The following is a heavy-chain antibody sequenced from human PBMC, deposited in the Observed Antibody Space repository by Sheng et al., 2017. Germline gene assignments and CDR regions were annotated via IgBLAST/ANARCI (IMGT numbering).Heavy chain of an antibody. D-gene: IGHD4-17*01. J-gene: IGHJ4*02. CDR3: ARVAPMVTPDY. V-gene: IGHV4-39*07. CDR1: GDSISSSSYY. Sequence: LQLQESGPGLVKPSETLSLTCTVSGDSISSSSYYWGWIRQPPGKGLEWIGSIYYSGSTYYNPSLKSRVTISVDTSKNQFSLKLSSVTAADTAVYYCARVAPMVTPDYWGQGTLVTVSS. CDR2: IYYSGST.